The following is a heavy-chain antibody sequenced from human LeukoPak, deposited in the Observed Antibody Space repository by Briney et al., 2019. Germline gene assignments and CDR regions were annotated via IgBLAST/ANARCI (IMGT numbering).Heavy chain of an antibody. D-gene: IGHD2-2*01. J-gene: IGHJ4*02. V-gene: IGHV3-23*01. CDR1: GFTFSSYG. CDR2: ISGSGGST. Sequence: GGSLRLSCAASGFTFSSYGMSWVRQAPGKGLEWVSAISGSGGSTYYADSVKGRFTISRDNAKNTLYLQMNSLRAEDTAVYYCAHGSMYQLDYWGQGTLVTVSS. CDR3: AHGSMYQLDY.